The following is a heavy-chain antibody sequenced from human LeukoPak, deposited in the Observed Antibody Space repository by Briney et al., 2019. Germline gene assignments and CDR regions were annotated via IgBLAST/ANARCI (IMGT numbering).Heavy chain of an antibody. D-gene: IGHD3-10*01. CDR2: ISGSGTST. V-gene: IGHV3-23*01. Sequence: PGGSLRLSCTASGYTFNSYAMSWVLQAPGKGLEWVSGISGSGTSTYYADSVKGRFTISRDNSKNTLYLQMNSLRAEDTALYYCAKEPASGSCFDYWGQGTLVTVSS. CDR3: AKEPASGSCFDY. J-gene: IGHJ4*02. CDR1: GYTFNSYA.